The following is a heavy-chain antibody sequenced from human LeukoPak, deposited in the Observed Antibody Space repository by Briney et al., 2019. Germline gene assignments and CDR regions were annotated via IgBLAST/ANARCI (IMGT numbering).Heavy chain of an antibody. D-gene: IGHD2-15*01. CDR2: IYYSAST. CDR3: ARDPGYCSGCSCYPFDY. J-gene: IGHJ4*02. V-gene: IGHV4-39*07. CDR1: GGSISSSSYY. Sequence: SEPLSLTCTVSGGSISSSSYYWGWIRQPPGKGLEWIGSIYYSASTYYNPSLKSRVTISVDTSKNQFSLKLSSVTAADGAVYYCARDPGYCSGCSCYPFDYWGQGTLVSVFS.